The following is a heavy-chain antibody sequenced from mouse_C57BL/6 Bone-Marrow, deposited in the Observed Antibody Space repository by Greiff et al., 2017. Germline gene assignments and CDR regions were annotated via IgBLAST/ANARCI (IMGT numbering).Heavy chain of an antibody. J-gene: IGHJ3*01. CDR1: GFSLTSYG. CDR3: ARKGTYYSNSWFAY. CDR2: IWSGGST. Sequence: VKLMESGPGLVQPSQSLSITCTVSGFSLTSYGVHWVRQSPGKGLEWLGVIWSGGSTDYNAAFISRLSISKDNSKSQVFFKMNSLQADDTAIYYCARKGTYYSNSWFAYWGQGTLVTVSA. V-gene: IGHV2-2*01. D-gene: IGHD2-5*01.